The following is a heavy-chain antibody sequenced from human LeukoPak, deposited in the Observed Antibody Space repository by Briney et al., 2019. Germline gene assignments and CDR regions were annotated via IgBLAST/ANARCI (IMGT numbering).Heavy chain of an antibody. CDR2: ISGSGVTT. J-gene: IGHJ4*02. D-gene: IGHD1-1*01. CDR3: AKSPGQIQLDYFDY. Sequence: GGSLRLSCAASGFTFNNYAMSWVRQAPGMGLEWVSTISGSGVTTYYADSVRGRFTISRNNSKTTLYLQLDSLRPEDMAIYYCAKSPGQIQLDYFDYWGQGTLVTVSS. V-gene: IGHV3-23*01. CDR1: GFTFNNYA.